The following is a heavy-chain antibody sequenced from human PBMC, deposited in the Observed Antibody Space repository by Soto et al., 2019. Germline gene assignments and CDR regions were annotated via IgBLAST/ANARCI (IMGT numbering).Heavy chain of an antibody. Sequence: PSDTLSLTCAVSPGSFSSGGYSWTWFRQPPGKGLERIGYIYHRMSTYYNPPLTSPIIISVDTPSHQFSLIVTSVTAPDTAVYNSSKSVLHWGQRTLVTLSS. J-gene: IGHJ4*01. V-gene: IGHV4-30-2*05. CDR1: PGSFSSGGYS. CDR3: SKSVLH. CDR2: IYHRMST. D-gene: IGHD2-15*01.